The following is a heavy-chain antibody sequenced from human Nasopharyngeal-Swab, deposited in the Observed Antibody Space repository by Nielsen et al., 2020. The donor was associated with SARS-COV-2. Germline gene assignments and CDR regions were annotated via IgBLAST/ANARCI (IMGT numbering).Heavy chain of an antibody. CDR2: INHSGST. CDR3: ARLPLDRWGYCSSTSCYEDAFDI. Sequence: SETLSLTCTVSGGSISSYYWSWIRQPPGKGLEWIGEINHSGSTNYNPSLKSRVTISVDTSKNQFSLKLSSVTAADTAVYYCARLPLDRWGYCSSTSCYEDAFDIWGQGTMVTVSS. J-gene: IGHJ3*02. V-gene: IGHV4-34*01. CDR1: GGSISSYY. D-gene: IGHD2-2*01.